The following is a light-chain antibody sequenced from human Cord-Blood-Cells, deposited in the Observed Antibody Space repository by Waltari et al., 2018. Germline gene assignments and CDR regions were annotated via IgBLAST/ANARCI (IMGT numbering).Light chain of an antibody. CDR1: SSTIGAGYD. CDR3: QSYDSSLSAV. Sequence: QSVLTQPPSVSGAPGQRVTISCTGSSSTIGAGYDVHWYQQLPRTAPKLLIYGNSNRPSGVPDRFSGSKSGTSASLAITGLQAEDEADYYCQSYDSSLSAVFGTGTKVTVL. V-gene: IGLV1-40*01. J-gene: IGLJ1*01. CDR2: GNS.